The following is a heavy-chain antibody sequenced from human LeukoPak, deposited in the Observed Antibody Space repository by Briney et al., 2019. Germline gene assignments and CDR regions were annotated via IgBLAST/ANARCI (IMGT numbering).Heavy chain of an antibody. CDR3: ARDRNTVDY. CDR1: GGSISSYY. Sequence: PSETLSLTCTVSGGSISSYYWSWIRQPPGKGLEWIGYIYYSGSTNYNPSLKSRVTISVDTSKNQFSLKLSSVTAADTAVYYCARDRNTVDYWGQGTLVTVSS. D-gene: IGHD4-11*01. J-gene: IGHJ4*02. V-gene: IGHV4-59*01. CDR2: IYYSGST.